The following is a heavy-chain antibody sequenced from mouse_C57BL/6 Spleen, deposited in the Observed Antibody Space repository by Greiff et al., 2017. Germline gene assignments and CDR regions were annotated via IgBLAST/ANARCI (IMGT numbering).Heavy chain of an antibody. CDR3: TREGYAMDY. V-gene: IGHV5-9-1*02. J-gene: IGHJ4*01. Sequence: EVKVLESGAGLVKPGGSLKLSCAASGYTFTSYAMSWVRQTPEKRLEWVAYISIGGDYIYYADTVKGRFTISRDNARNTLYLQMSSLKSEDTAVYYCTREGYAMDYWGQGTSVTVSS. CDR1: GYTFTSYA. CDR2: ISIGGDYI.